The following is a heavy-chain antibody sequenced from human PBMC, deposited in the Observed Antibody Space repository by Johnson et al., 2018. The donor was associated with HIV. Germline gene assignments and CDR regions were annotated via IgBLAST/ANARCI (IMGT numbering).Heavy chain of an antibody. D-gene: IGHD6-13*01. Sequence: VQLVESGGDLVQPGKSLRLSCAASGFTFSHYDMHWVRQAPGKGLEYISGFSADGESTYYANSVRARFTISRDNSKSNLYLQLGSLRDDDTAVYYCVRRQYISTWQDAFDVWGQGTTVTVSS. CDR1: GFTFSHYD. V-gene: IGHV3-64*01. J-gene: IGHJ3*01. CDR3: VRRQYISTWQDAFDV. CDR2: FSADGEST.